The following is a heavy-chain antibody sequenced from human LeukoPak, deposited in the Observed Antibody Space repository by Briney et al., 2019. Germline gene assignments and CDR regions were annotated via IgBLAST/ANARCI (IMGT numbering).Heavy chain of an antibody. CDR3: ARHPPVNWFDP. CDR1: GGSISSSSYY. V-gene: IGHV4-39*01. J-gene: IGHJ5*02. Sequence: PSETLSLTCTVSGGSISSSSYYWGWIRQPPGKGLEWIGSIYYSGSTYYNPSLKSRVTISVDTSKNQFSLKLSSVTAADTAVYYCARHPPVNWFDPWGQGTLVTVSP. CDR2: IYYSGST.